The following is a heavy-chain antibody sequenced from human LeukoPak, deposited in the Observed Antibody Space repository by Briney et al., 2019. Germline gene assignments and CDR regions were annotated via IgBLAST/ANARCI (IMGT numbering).Heavy chain of an antibody. CDR3: ARGKWLVFSSWFDP. CDR2: INPNSGGT. V-gene: IGHV1-2*02. Sequence: ASVKVSCKASGYTFTGYYMHWVRQAPGQGLEWMGWINPNSGGTNYAQKFLGRVTISVDTSKNQFSLKLSSVTAADTAVYYCARGKWLVFSSWFDPWGQGTLVTVSS. D-gene: IGHD6-19*01. J-gene: IGHJ5*02. CDR1: GYTFTGYY.